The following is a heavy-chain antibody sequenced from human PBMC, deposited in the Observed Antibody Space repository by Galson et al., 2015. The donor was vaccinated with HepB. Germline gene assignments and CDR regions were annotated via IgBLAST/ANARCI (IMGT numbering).Heavy chain of an antibody. CDR2: IWYDGSNK. V-gene: IGHV3-33*01. CDR1: GFTFSSYG. Sequence: SLRLSCAASGFTFSSYGMHWVRQAPGKGLEWVAVIWYDGSNKYYADSVKGRFTISRDNSKNTLYLQMNSLRAEDTAVYYCARDLSTVVTPGDYWGQGTLVTVSS. CDR3: ARDLSTVVTPGDY. D-gene: IGHD4-23*01. J-gene: IGHJ4*02.